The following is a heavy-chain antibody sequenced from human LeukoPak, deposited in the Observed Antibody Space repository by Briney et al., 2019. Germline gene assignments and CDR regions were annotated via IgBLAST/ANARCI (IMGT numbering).Heavy chain of an antibody. CDR3: ARLALGDAFDI. D-gene: IGHD3-3*02. Sequence: GGSLRLSCAASGFTFSSYSMNWVRQAPGKGLEWVSSISSSSSYIYYADSVKGRFTISRDNAKNSLYLQMNSLRAEDTAVYYCARLALGDAFDIWGQGTMVTVSS. V-gene: IGHV3-21*01. J-gene: IGHJ3*02. CDR2: ISSSSSYI. CDR1: GFTFSSYS.